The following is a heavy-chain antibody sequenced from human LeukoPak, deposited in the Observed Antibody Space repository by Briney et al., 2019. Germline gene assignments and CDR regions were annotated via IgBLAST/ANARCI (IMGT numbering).Heavy chain of an antibody. D-gene: IGHD2-2*01. J-gene: IGHJ4*02. CDR1: GGSFSGYY. CDR3: ARHRAGDIVVVPAAWPRLFDY. CDR2: INHSGST. Sequence: SETLSLTCAVYGGSFSGYYWSWIRQPPGKGLEWIGEINHSGSTNYNPSLKSRVTISVDTSKNQFSLKLSSVTAADTAVYYCARHRAGDIVVVPAAWPRLFDYWGQGTLVTVSS. V-gene: IGHV4-34*01.